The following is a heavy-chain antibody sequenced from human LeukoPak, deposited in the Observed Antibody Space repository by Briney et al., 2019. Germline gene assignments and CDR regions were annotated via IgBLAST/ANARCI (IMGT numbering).Heavy chain of an antibody. V-gene: IGHV3-21*01. CDR1: GFTFSSYS. Sequence: GGSLRLSCAASGFTFSSYSMNWVRQAPGKGLEWVSSISSSSSYIYYADSVKGRFTISRDNAKNSLYLQMNSLGAEDTAVYYCARDIGLPGLNYYYGMDVWGQGTTVTVSS. J-gene: IGHJ6*02. CDR2: ISSSSSYI. D-gene: IGHD1-14*01. CDR3: ARDIGLPGLNYYYGMDV.